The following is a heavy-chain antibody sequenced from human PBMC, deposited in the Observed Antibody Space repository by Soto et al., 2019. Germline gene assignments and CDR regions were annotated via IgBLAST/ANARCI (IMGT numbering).Heavy chain of an antibody. CDR1: GYSFTSYW. J-gene: IGHJ5*02. D-gene: IGHD2-2*02. V-gene: IGHV5-51*01. Sequence: GESLKISCKGSGYSFTSYWIGWVRQMPGKGLEWMGIIYPGDSDTRYSPSFQGQVTISADKSISTAYLQWSSLKASDPAMYYCARSYSFCSSTSCYMGGWFDPWGQGTLVTVSS. CDR3: ARSYSFCSSTSCYMGGWFDP. CDR2: IYPGDSDT.